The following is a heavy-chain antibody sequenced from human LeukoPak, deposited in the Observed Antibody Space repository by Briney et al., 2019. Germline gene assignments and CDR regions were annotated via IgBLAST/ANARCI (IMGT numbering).Heavy chain of an antibody. J-gene: IGHJ4*02. CDR1: GFTFSSYA. CDR3: ARGRYGDYLFDY. D-gene: IGHD4-17*01. CDR2: LSGSSSTI. V-gene: IGHV3-48*02. Sequence: GGSLRLSCAVSGFTFSSYAMNWVRQAPGKGLEWVSYLSGSSSTIYYADSVKGRFTISRDNAKNSLFLQMNSLGDEDTAVYYCARGRYGDYLFDYWGQGTLVTVSS.